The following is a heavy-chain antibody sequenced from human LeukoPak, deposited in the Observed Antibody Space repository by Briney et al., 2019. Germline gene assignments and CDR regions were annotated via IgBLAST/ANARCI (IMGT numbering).Heavy chain of an antibody. V-gene: IGHV4-34*01. CDR1: GGSFSDYY. Sequence: LETLSLTCAVYGGSFSDYYWSWIRQPPGKGLEWIGEINHGGSTNYNPSLKSRVTISLDTSKNQFSLKLSSVTAADTAVYYCARGYGSGSYYPYWGQGTLVAVSS. CDR3: ARGYGSGSYYPY. D-gene: IGHD3-10*01. J-gene: IGHJ4*02. CDR2: INHGGST.